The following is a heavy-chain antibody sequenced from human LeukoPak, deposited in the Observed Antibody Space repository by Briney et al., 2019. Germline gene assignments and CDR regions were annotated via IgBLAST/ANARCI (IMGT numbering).Heavy chain of an antibody. CDR2: ISYDGSNK. V-gene: IGHV3-30-3*01. Sequence: GGSLRLSCAASGFTFSSYAMHWVRQAPGKGLEWVAVISYDGSNKYYADSVKGRFTISRDNSKNTLYLQMNSLRAEDTTVYYCARGGYSGSFDYWGQGTLVTVSS. CDR1: GFTFSSYA. CDR3: ARGGYSGSFDY. D-gene: IGHD5-12*01. J-gene: IGHJ4*02.